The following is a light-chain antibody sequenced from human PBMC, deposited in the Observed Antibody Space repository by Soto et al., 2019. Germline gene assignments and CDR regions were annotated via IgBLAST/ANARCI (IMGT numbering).Light chain of an antibody. J-gene: IGKJ4*01. CDR3: QQYFDWSLT. CDR2: DVY. V-gene: IGKV3-15*01. CDR1: QSIIDN. Sequence: EIVMTQSPATLSVSPGEGVTLSCRASQSIIDNLAWYQQKPGQTPRLLIYDVYSRASGIPARFSGSSSGTDYTLALSSLESEDSAVYYCQQYFDWSLTFGGGTNVE.